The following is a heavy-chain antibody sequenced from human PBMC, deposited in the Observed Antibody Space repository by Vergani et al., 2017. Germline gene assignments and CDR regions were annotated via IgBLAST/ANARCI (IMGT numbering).Heavy chain of an antibody. CDR3: ARGGPNSYGPYYFDY. D-gene: IGHD5-18*01. CDR2: ISSSSSYI. J-gene: IGHJ4*02. CDR1: GFTFSSYS. V-gene: IGHV3-21*01. Sequence: EVQLVESGGGLVKPGGSLRLSCAASGFTFSSYSMNWVRQAPGKGLEWVSSISSSSSYIYYADSVKGRFTISRDNAKNSLYLQMNSLRAEDTAVYYCARGGPNSYGPYYFDYWGQGTLVTVSS.